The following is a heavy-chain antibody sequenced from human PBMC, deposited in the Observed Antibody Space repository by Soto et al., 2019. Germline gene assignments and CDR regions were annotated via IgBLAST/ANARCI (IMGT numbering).Heavy chain of an antibody. J-gene: IGHJ4*02. D-gene: IGHD3-16*01. V-gene: IGHV3-30*19. CDR1: GFRFKSFV. CDR2: TSYDGNNK. CDR3: ARWGTTGGFDL. Sequence: QVQLVESGGGVVQPGTSLRLSCAASGFRFKSFVMHWVRQAPGKGLEWVAFTSYDGNNKDYGDSVKGRLTVSRDNYQNTLHLQMDFLRPEDTALSYCARWGTTGGFDLWGQGTLVSVSS.